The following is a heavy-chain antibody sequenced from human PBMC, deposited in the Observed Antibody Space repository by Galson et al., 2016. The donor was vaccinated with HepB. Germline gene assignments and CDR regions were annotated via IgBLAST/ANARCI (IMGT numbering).Heavy chain of an antibody. J-gene: IGHJ4*02. CDR1: GFPFSSYG. CDR3: AKDYGWDYAPIDY. V-gene: IGHV3-30*18. CDR2: ISYDGSNK. D-gene: IGHD3-16*01. Sequence: SLRLSCAASGFPFSSYGMQWVRQAPGKGLEWVALISYDGSNKYYVDSVKGRFTISRDNSKNTLYLQMNSLRGEDTAVYFCAKDYGWDYAPIDYWGQGTLVTVSA.